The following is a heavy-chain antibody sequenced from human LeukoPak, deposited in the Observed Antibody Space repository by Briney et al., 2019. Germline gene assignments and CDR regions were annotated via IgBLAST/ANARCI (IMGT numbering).Heavy chain of an antibody. J-gene: IGHJ4*02. V-gene: IGHV4-38-2*02. CDR1: GYSVSSGFY. CDR2: VYHGGSS. D-gene: IGHD6-6*01. CDR3: ARRVGSSDCFDY. Sequence: SETLSLTCTVSGYSVSSGFYWGWIRQPPGKGLEWIGNVYHGGSSYYNPSLKSRVTISVDTSKNQFSLNLYSVTAADTAVYYCARRVGSSDCFDYWGQGTLVTVSS.